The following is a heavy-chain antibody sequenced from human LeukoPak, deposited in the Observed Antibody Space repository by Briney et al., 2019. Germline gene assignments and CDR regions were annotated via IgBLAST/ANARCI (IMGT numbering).Heavy chain of an antibody. CDR3: ASDVVAAAAGRGFDY. Sequence: ASVKVSCKASGYTFTGYYMHWVRQAPGQGLEWMGWINPNSGGTNYAQKFQGRATMTRDTSISTAYMELSRLRSDDTAVYYCASDVVAAAAGRGFDYWGQGTLVTVSS. J-gene: IGHJ4*02. CDR1: GYTFTGYY. D-gene: IGHD6-13*01. V-gene: IGHV1-2*02. CDR2: INPNSGGT.